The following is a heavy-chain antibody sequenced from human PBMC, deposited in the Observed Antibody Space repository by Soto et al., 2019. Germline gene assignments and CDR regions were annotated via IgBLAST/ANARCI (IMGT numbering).Heavy chain of an antibody. CDR3: ARVLVGIAARLTKGQNWFDP. CDR2: ISAYNGNT. D-gene: IGHD6-6*01. J-gene: IGHJ5*02. Sequence: ASVKVSCKASGYTFTSYGISWVRQAPGQGLEWMGWISAYNGNTNYAQKLQGRVTMTTDTSTSTAYMELRSLRSDDTAVYYCARVLVGIAARLTKGQNWFDPWGQGTLVTVSS. CDR1: GYTFTSYG. V-gene: IGHV1-18*01.